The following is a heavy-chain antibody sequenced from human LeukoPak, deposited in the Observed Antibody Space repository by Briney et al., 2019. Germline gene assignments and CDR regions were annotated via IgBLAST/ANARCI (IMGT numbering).Heavy chain of an antibody. D-gene: IGHD4-17*01. CDR1: GGSFSGYY. J-gene: IGHJ4*02. V-gene: IGHV4-34*01. CDR2: INHSGST. CDR3: ARSDYGDYETFDY. Sequence: SETLSLTCAVYGGSFSGYYWSWLRQPQGKGLGGMGEINHSGSTNYNPSLKSRVTISVDTSKNQFSLKLSSVTAADTAVYYCARSDYGDYETFDYWGQGTLVTVSS.